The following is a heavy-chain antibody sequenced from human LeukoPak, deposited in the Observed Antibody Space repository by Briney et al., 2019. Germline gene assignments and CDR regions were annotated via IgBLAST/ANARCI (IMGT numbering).Heavy chain of an antibody. J-gene: IGHJ5*02. CDR2: IYHSGST. D-gene: IGHD5-12*01. CDR1: GYSISSGYY. Sequence: PSETLSLTCAVSGYSISSGYYWGWIRQPPGKGLEWIGSIYHSGSTYYNPSPKSRVTISVDTSKNQFSLKLSSVTAADTAVYYCARDPEIVATSSSWFDPWGQGTLVTVSS. V-gene: IGHV4-38-2*02. CDR3: ARDPEIVATSSSWFDP.